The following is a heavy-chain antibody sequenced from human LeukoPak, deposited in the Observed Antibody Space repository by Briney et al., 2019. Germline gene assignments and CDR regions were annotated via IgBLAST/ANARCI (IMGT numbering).Heavy chain of an antibody. CDR2: INHSGST. D-gene: IGHD4-17*01. CDR1: GVSFSGYY. J-gene: IGHJ5*02. CDR3: ARAGYGDFNWFDP. Sequence: SEILSLTCAVYGVSFSGYYWSWLRQPPGKGLEWIGEINHSGSTNYNPSLKSRVTISVDTSKNQFSLKLSSVTAADTAVYYCARAGYGDFNWFDPWGQGTLVTVSS. V-gene: IGHV4-34*01.